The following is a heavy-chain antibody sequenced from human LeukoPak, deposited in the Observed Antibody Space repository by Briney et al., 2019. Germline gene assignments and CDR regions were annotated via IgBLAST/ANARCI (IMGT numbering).Heavy chain of an antibody. J-gene: IGHJ4*02. CDR2: ISGSGGTT. Sequence: GGSLRLSCAASGLTFSSYGMHWVRQAPGKGLEWVSGISGSGGTTYYADSVKGRFTISRDNSKNMLYLQMNSLRGEDTAVYYCAKAGIRLRVRSWYLPYFDYWGQGTLVTVSS. D-gene: IGHD6-13*01. CDR1: GLTFSSYG. V-gene: IGHV3-23*01. CDR3: AKAGIRLRVRSWYLPYFDY.